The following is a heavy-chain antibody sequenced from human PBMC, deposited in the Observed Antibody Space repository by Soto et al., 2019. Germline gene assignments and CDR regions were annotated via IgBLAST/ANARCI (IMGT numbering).Heavy chain of an antibody. CDR2: INPNSGDT. CDR1: GYTFTAYH. Sequence: ASVKVSCKASGYTFTAYHMHWVRQAPGQGLECMGRINPNSGDTTYAQKFQGRVTMTRDTSISTVYMELSRLRSDDTALYYCARDRGGPLTWFDPWGQGTLVTVSS. V-gene: IGHV1-2*02. J-gene: IGHJ5*02. D-gene: IGHD2-21*02. CDR3: ARDRGGPLTWFDP.